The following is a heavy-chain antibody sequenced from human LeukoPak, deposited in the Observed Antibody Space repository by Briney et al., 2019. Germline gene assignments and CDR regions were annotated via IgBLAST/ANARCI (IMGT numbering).Heavy chain of an antibody. V-gene: IGHV3-23*01. D-gene: IGHD3-22*01. Sequence: GGSLRLSCAASGFNFSSYAMSWVGQAPGKGLEWVSAISGSGGSTYYADSVKGRFTISRDNSKNTLYLQMNSLRAEDTAVYYCAKVYYYDSSGYYGYYFDYWGQGTLVTVSS. J-gene: IGHJ4*02. CDR3: AKVYYYDSSGYYGYYFDY. CDR1: GFNFSSYA. CDR2: ISGSGGST.